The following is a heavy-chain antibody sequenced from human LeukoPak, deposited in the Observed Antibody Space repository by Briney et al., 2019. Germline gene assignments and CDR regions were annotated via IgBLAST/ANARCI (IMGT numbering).Heavy chain of an antibody. D-gene: IGHD4-17*01. J-gene: IGHJ6*03. CDR2: IWYGGSNK. CDR3: ARDGDYGDAYYYYYYMDV. Sequence: HPGGSLRLSCAASGFTFSSYGMHWVRQAPGKGLEWVAVIWYGGSNKYYADSVKGRFTISRDNSKNTLYLQMNSLRAEDTAVYYCARDGDYGDAYYYYYYMDVWGKGTTVTVSS. CDR1: GFTFSSYG. V-gene: IGHV3-33*01.